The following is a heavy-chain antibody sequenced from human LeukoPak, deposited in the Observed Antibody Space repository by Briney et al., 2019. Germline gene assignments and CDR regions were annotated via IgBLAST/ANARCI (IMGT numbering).Heavy chain of an antibody. CDR2: ISSSSSYI. D-gene: IGHD6-19*01. Sequence: GGSLRLSCAASGFTFSSYSMNWVRQAPGKGLEWVSSISSSSSYIYYADSVKGRFTISRDNAKNSLYLQMNSLRAEDTAMYYCARDGGSDQYYFDNWGQGTLVTVSS. J-gene: IGHJ4*02. CDR3: ARDGGSDQYYFDN. V-gene: IGHV3-21*04. CDR1: GFTFSSYS.